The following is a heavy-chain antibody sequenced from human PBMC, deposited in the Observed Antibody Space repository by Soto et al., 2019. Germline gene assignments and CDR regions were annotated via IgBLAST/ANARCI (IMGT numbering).Heavy chain of an antibody. CDR3: ANGCGGTCYSRIHY. Sequence: EVQLLESGGGLVQPGGSLRLSCAASGFTFSSYAMSWVRQAPGKGLEWVSGISDSGGSTYYADSVKGRFTISRDNSKNTLYLQRISLSAADTDLYYCANGCGGTCYSRIHYWGQGTLVTVSS. CDR1: GFTFSSYA. D-gene: IGHD2-15*01. CDR2: ISDSGGST. V-gene: IGHV3-23*01. J-gene: IGHJ4*02.